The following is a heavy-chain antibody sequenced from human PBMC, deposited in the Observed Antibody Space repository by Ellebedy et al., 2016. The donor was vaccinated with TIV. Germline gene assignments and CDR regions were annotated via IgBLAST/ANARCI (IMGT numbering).Heavy chain of an antibody. V-gene: IGHV1-18*01. CDR3: ARKPSGSPFDY. Sequence: AASVKVSCKATGYTFTSYGISWVRQAPGQGLEWMGWISANNGDTNYAQKLQGRVTMTTDTSTSTAYMELRSLRSDDTAVYCCARKPSGSPFDYWGQGTLVTVSS. D-gene: IGHD3-10*01. CDR2: ISANNGDT. J-gene: IGHJ4*02. CDR1: GYTFTSYG.